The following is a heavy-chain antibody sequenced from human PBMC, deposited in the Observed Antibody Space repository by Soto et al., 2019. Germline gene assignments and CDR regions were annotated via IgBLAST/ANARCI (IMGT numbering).Heavy chain of an antibody. CDR2: ISSSSSYI. CDR3: ARDSPKIREPFDY. J-gene: IGHJ4*02. CDR1: GFTFSSYS. Sequence: GGSLRLSCAASGFTFSSYSMNWVRQAPGKGLEWVSSISSSSSYIYYADSVKGRFTISRDNAKNSLYLQMNSLRAEDTAVYYCARDSPKIREPFDYWGQGTLVTVSS. D-gene: IGHD1-26*01. V-gene: IGHV3-21*01.